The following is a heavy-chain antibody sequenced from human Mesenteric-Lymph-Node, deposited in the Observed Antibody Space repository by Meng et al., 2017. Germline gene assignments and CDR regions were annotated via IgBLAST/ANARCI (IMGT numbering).Heavy chain of an antibody. D-gene: IGHD1-26*01. CDR1: GFTFSSYW. CDR2: INGDGSNT. V-gene: IGHV3-74*01. CDR3: ARDGGSYSLCDY. J-gene: IGHJ4*02. Sequence: GGSLRLSCAASGFTFSSYWMHWVRQAPGKGLVWVSRINGDGSNTGYADSMKGRFTISRDNSKNTLYLQMNSLRAEDTAVYYCARDGGSYSLCDYWGQGTLVTVSS.